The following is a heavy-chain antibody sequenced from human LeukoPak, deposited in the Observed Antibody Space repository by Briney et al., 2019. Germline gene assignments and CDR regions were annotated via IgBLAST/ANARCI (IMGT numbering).Heavy chain of an antibody. CDR3: ARGYSGYAEDY. Sequence: SVKVSCKASGGTFSSYAISWVRQAPGQGLEWMGRIIPILGIANYAQKFQGRVTITADKSTSTAYMELSSLRSEDTAVYYYARGYSGYAEDYWGQGTLVTVSS. D-gene: IGHD5-12*01. CDR2: IIPILGIA. CDR1: GGTFSSYA. J-gene: IGHJ4*02. V-gene: IGHV1-69*04.